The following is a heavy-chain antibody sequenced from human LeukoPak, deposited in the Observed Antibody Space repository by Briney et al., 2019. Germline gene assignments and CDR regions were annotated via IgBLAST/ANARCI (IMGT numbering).Heavy chain of an antibody. V-gene: IGHV3-49*04. CDR1: GFTFGDSA. D-gene: IGHD3/OR15-3a*01. Sequence: GGSLGLSCTASGFTFGDSAVSWVRQAPGKGLEWLSFITSKAYGGTTEYAASVKGRFTMSRDDSQSIAYLQMNSLKTEDTGVYYFYRDWSGGNGPSGYGGQGPRVTVPS. CDR2: ITSKAYGGTT. J-gene: IGHJ4*02. CDR3: YRDWSGGNGPSGY.